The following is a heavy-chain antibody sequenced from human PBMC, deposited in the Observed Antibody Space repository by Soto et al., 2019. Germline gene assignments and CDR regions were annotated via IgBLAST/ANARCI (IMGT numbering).Heavy chain of an antibody. Sequence: EVQLLESGGGLVQPGRSLRLSCAASGFTFSNYAMSWVRQAPGQGLDWVSAISGSGGTTYYADSVNGRFTISRDNSENTLFLQMNSLRAEDAAVYYFAKFFVETGSNSGWPWSFHYWGQGTLVTVSS. V-gene: IGHV3-23*01. CDR1: GFTFSNYA. D-gene: IGHD6-25*01. CDR2: ISGSGGTT. CDR3: AKFFVETGSNSGWPWSFHY. J-gene: IGHJ4*02.